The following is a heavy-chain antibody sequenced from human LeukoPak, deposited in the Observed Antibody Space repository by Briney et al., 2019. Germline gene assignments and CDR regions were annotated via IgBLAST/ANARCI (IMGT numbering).Heavy chain of an antibody. J-gene: IGHJ4*02. CDR1: GGFFSDYY. D-gene: IGHD3-22*01. Sequence: SETLSLTCAVYGGFFSDYYWSWIRQPPGKGLEWIGEINHSGSTNYNPSLKSRVTISVETSKNQFSLNLDSVTAADTAVYYCARGPSIRYYDGSGYYYFDYWGQGILVTAST. V-gene: IGHV4-34*01. CDR3: ARGPSIRYYDGSGYYYFDY. CDR2: INHSGST.